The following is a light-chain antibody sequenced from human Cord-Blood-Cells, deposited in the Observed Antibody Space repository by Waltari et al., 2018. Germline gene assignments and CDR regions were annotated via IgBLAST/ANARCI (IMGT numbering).Light chain of an antibody. CDR3: SSYTSSSTLYV. CDR1: SSDVGRYNY. V-gene: IGLV2-14*01. CDR2: EVS. Sequence: QSALTQPASVSGSPGQSITISCTGTSSDVGRYNYVPWYQQHPGKAPKLMIYEVSNRPSGFSNRFSGSKSGNTASLTISGLQAEDEADYYCSSYTSSSTLYVFGTGTKVTVL. J-gene: IGLJ1*01.